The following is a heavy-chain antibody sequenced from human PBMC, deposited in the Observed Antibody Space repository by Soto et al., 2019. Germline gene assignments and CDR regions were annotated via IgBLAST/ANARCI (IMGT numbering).Heavy chain of an antibody. D-gene: IGHD4-4*01. CDR2: IYHSGNT. CDR1: GGSISSYNW. V-gene: IGHV4-4*02. Sequence: PSETLSLTCAVSGGSISSYNWWSWVRQPPGKGLEWIGEIYHSGNTNYNPSLKGRVTISVDKSKNQFSLKLSSVTAADTAVYYCARGSSYSNYYYYGMDVWGQGTRVTVSS. J-gene: IGHJ6*02. CDR3: ARGSSYSNYYYYGMDV.